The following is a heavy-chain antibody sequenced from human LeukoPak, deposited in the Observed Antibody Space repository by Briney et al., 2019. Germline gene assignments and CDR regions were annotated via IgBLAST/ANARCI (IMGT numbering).Heavy chain of an antibody. CDR3: ARGVGMGYYFDY. Sequence: ASVKVSCKSSGYTFTSYDIHWVRQATGQGLEWMGWMNPNSGNTGYAQKFQGRVTMTRNTSISTAYMELSSLRSEDTAVYYCARGVGMGYYFDYWGQGTLVTVSS. V-gene: IGHV1-8*01. CDR1: GYTFTSYD. CDR2: MNPNSGNT. J-gene: IGHJ4*02. D-gene: IGHD7-27*01.